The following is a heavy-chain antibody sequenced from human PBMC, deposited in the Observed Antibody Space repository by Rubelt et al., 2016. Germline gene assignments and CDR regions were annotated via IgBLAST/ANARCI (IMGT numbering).Heavy chain of an antibody. D-gene: IGHD1-26*01. Sequence: QLQLQESGPGLVKPSETLSLTCTVSGGSISSENFYWDWIRQPPGKGLEWIGSINYSGSTCYNPSLKSRVTISVDTSKNQFFVRLSALTAADTAIYYCAREYSGSSRTDSWGQGTLVTVSS. J-gene: IGHJ4*02. V-gene: IGHV4-39*07. CDR1: GGSISSENFY. CDR2: INYSGST. CDR3: AREYSGSSRTDS.